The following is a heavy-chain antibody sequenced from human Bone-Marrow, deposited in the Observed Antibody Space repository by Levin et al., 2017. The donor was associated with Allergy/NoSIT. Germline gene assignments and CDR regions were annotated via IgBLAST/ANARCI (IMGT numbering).Heavy chain of an antibody. D-gene: IGHD2-2*01. V-gene: IGHV3-30*04. CDR2: ISYDGSNK. CDR1: GFTFSSYA. CDR3: ARDHADFSWFDP. Sequence: GESLKISCAASGFTFSSYAMHWVRQAPGKGLEWVAVISYDGSNKYYADSVKGRFTISRDNSKNTLYLQMNSLRAEDTAVYYCARDHADFSWFDPWGQGTLVTVSS. J-gene: IGHJ5*02.